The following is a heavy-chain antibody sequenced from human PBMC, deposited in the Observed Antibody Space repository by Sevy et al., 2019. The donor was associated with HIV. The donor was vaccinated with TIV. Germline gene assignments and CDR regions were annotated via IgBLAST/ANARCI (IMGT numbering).Heavy chain of an antibody. J-gene: IGHJ5*02. V-gene: IGHV4-34*01. CDR3: ARSPPIVVVPGAPSWFDP. CDR1: GGSFSGYY. Sequence: SETLSLTCAVHGGSFSGYYWNWIRQPPGKGLEWIGEINHSGSTNYNPSLKSRVTISLDTSKNQFSLKLRSVTAADTAVYYCARSPPIVVVPGAPSWFDPWGQGTLVTVSS. D-gene: IGHD2-2*01. CDR2: INHSGST.